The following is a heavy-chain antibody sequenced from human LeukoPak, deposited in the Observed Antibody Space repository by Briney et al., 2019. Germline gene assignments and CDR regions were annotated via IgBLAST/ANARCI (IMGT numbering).Heavy chain of an antibody. Sequence: GGSLRLSCAASGFTFSSYWMSWVRQAPGKGLEWVANIKQDGSEKYYVDSVKGRFTISRDNAKNSMYLQMNSLRAEDTAVYYCARESPKPVYYYDSSGSYMGAFDIWGQGTMVTVSS. V-gene: IGHV3-7*01. CDR1: GFTFSSYW. D-gene: IGHD3-22*01. J-gene: IGHJ3*02. CDR2: IKQDGSEK. CDR3: ARESPKPVYYYDSSGSYMGAFDI.